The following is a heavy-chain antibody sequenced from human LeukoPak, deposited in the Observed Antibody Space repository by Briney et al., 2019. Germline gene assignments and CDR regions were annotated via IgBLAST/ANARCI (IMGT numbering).Heavy chain of an antibody. V-gene: IGHV3-66*04. J-gene: IGHJ3*02. Sequence: TGGSLRLSCAVSGLTVSSNYMSWIRQAPGKGLEWVSAIHSGGGTYYAESVKGRFTLFRDNSKNTLYLQLNSLRAEDTAVYYCARLSVSPNDAFDIWGQGTMVAVSS. CDR2: IHSGGGT. CDR1: GLTVSSNY. CDR3: ARLSVSPNDAFDI.